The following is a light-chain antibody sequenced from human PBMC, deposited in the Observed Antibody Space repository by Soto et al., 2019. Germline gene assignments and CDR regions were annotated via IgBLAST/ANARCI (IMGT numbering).Light chain of an antibody. CDR2: DAS. Sequence: EIVLTQSPATLSLSPGDRATLSCRASQSVSSYLAWYQQKPGQAPRLLIYDASNRAPGIPARFSGSGSGTDFTLSITTLEPEDFAVYYCHQRSNWPSTFGGGTKVEIK. J-gene: IGKJ4*01. V-gene: IGKV3-11*01. CDR3: HQRSNWPST. CDR1: QSVSSY.